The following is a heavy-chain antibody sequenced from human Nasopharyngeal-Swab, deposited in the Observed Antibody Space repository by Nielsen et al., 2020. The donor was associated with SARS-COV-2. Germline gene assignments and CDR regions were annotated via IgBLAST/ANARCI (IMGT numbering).Heavy chain of an antibody. CDR1: GFTFSDHY. CDR2: TRNKANSYTT. D-gene: IGHD3-3*01. CDR3: ARGATIFGVVLGDSYGMDV. V-gene: IGHV3-72*01. Sequence: GESLKISCAASGFTFSDHYMDWVRQAPGKGLEWVGRTRNKANSYTTEYAASVKGRFTISGDDSENSVYPQMNSLKTEDTAVYYCARGATIFGVVLGDSYGMDVWGQGTTVTVSS. J-gene: IGHJ6*02.